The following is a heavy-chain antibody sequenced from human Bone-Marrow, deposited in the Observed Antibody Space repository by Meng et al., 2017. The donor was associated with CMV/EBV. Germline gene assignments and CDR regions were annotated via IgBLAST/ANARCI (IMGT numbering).Heavy chain of an antibody. CDR2: ISSSSSYI. V-gene: IGHV3-21*01. CDR3: ARALLRYFDWPSVYYGMDV. CDR1: GFTFSSYS. D-gene: IGHD3-9*01. J-gene: IGHJ6*02. Sequence: GEYLKISCAASGFTFSSYSMNWVRQAPGKGLEWVSSISSSSSYIYYADSVKGRFTISRDNAKNSLYLQMNSLRAEDTAVYYCARALLRYFDWPSVYYGMDVWGQGTTVTVSS.